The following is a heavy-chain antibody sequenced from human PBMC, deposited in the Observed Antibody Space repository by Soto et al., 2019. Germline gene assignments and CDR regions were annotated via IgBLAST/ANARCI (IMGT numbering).Heavy chain of an antibody. V-gene: IGHV3-7*01. CDR1: GFTFSTYW. D-gene: IGHD2-15*01. CDR2: IKQDGSEE. J-gene: IGHJ5*02. CDR3: ARDLSCSGGSCYSHWFDP. Sequence: ESGGGLVQPGGSLRLSCAASGFTFSTYWMSWVRQAPGKGLEWVANIKQDGSEEYYVDSVKGRFTISRDNAKNSLYLQLNSLRAEDTAVYYCARDLSCSGGSCYSHWFDPWGQGTLVTVSS.